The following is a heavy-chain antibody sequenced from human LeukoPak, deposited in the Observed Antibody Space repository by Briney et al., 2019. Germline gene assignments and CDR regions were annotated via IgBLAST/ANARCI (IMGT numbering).Heavy chain of an antibody. Sequence: PAGGSLRLSCAASGFTFSNYGMHWVRQAPGKGLEWVAVIWYDGSNKYYADSVKGRFTISRDNSKNTLYLQMNSLRAEDTAVYYCARGATVTTFVSSQRDYYYYHGMDVWGQGTTVTVSS. J-gene: IGHJ6*02. V-gene: IGHV3-33*01. CDR3: ARGATVTTFVSSQRDYYYYHGMDV. D-gene: IGHD4-17*01. CDR1: GFTFSNYG. CDR2: IWYDGSNK.